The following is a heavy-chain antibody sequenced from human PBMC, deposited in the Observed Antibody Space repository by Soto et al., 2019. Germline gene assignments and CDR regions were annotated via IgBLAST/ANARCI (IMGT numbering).Heavy chain of an antibody. Sequence: SETLSLTCTVSGVTMSCGGYSWSWIRQSPGKGLQCLCYISHFETSLSIPSFMSRVSFYIHRTRNQFSLTLSAMTAPYRPVYKCVRAGGYDTFDFWGQGILVTVSS. J-gene: IGHJ4*02. D-gene: IGHD3-16*01. CDR1: GVTMSCGGYS. CDR3: VRAGGYDTFDF. V-gene: IGHV4-30-2*06. CDR2: ISHFETS.